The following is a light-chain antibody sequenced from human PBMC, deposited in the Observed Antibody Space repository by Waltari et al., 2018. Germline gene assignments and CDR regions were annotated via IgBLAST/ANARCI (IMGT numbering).Light chain of an antibody. CDR2: LNSDGSH. Sequence: QLVLTQSPSASASLGASVKLTCTLSSGHSSYAIAWHQPQPEKGPRYLMKLNSDGSHSKGDGIPDRFSGSSSGAERYLTISSLQSEDEADYYCQTWGTGSWVFGGGTKLTVL. J-gene: IGLJ3*02. CDR3: QTWGTGSWV. V-gene: IGLV4-69*01. CDR1: SGHSSYA.